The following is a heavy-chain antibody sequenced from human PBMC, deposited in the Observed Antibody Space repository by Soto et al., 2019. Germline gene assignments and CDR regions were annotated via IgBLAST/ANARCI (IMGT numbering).Heavy chain of an antibody. CDR1: GFTFSSYA. D-gene: IGHD2-15*01. CDR2: TSGSGGST. Sequence: EVQLLESGGGLVQPGGSLRLSCAASGFTFSSYAMSWVRQAPGKGLEWVSATSGSGGSTYYADSVKGRFTISRDNSKNTLYLQMNSLRAEDTAVYYCAKRKTPSRWCSGGSCYSAGFDPWGQGTLVTVSS. CDR3: AKRKTPSRWCSGGSCYSAGFDP. J-gene: IGHJ5*02. V-gene: IGHV3-23*01.